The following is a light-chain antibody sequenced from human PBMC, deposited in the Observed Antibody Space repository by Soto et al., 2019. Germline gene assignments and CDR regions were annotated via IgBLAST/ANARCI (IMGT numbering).Light chain of an antibody. CDR1: QSVSSK. CDR3: QQYNNWPPWT. CDR2: GAS. J-gene: IGKJ1*01. V-gene: IGKV3-15*01. Sequence: ETVMTQSPATLSVSPGERATLSCRASQSVSSKLAWYQQKPGQAPRLLIYGASTRATGIPARFSGSGSGTEFTLTISSPQSEDFAVYYCQQYNNWPPWTFGQGTKVEIK.